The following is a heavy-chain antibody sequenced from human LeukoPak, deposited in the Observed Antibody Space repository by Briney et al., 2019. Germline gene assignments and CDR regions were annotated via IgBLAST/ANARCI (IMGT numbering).Heavy chain of an antibody. CDR2: IIPIFGTA. CDR1: GGTFSSYA. V-gene: IGHV1-69*13. Sequence: SVKVSCKASGGTFSSYAISWVRQAPGQGLKWMGGIIPIFGTANYAQKFQGRVTITADESTSTAYMELSSLRSEDTAVYYCARDQRMEAAGRFDYWGQGTLVTVSS. J-gene: IGHJ4*02. D-gene: IGHD6-13*01. CDR3: ARDQRMEAAGRFDY.